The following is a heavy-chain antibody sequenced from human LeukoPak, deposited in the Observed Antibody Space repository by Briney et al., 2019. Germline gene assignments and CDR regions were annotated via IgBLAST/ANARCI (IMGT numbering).Heavy chain of an antibody. CDR1: GYTFTSYG. V-gene: IGHV1-18*01. Sequence: ASVKVSCKASGYTFTSYGISWVRQAPGQGLEWMGWISAYNGNTNYAQKLQGRVTMTTDTSTSTAYMELRSLRSDDTAVYYCARDSPTMVRGVIGYWGQGTLVTVSS. D-gene: IGHD3-10*01. CDR2: ISAYNGNT. J-gene: IGHJ4*02. CDR3: ARDSPTMVRGVIGY.